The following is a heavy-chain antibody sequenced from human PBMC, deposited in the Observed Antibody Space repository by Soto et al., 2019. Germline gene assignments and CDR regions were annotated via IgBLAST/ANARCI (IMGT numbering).Heavy chain of an antibody. J-gene: IGHJ4*01. CDR3: TTDSYFTLKLVRFDY. Sequence: GGSLRLSCSASGFTFSSYAMHWVRQAPGKGLEYVSAISSNGGSTYYADSVKGRFAISRDDSKSMVYLQMNSLKTEDTAVYYCTTDSYFTLKLVRFDYWGLGTLVPVSS. D-gene: IGHD3-22*01. CDR2: ISSNGGST. CDR1: GFTFSSYA. V-gene: IGHV3-64*04.